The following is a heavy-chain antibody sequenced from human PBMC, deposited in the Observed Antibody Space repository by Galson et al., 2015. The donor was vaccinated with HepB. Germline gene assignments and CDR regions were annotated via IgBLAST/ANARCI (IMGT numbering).Heavy chain of an antibody. CDR2: IRYDEYEY. CDR3: VRDRTYKGGNCFDF. Sequence: SLRLSCAASGFSFSDYWMSWIRQAPGKRPEWVANIRYDEYEYYYADFVKGRITISRDNARNSVFLQMSSLRRDDTAIYYCVRDRTYKGGNCFDFWGQGALVAVSS. J-gene: IGHJ4*02. D-gene: IGHD3-10*01. V-gene: IGHV3-7*03. CDR1: GFSFSDYW.